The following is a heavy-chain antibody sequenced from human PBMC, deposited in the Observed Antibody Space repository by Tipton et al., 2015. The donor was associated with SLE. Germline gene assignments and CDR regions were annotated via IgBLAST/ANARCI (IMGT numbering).Heavy chain of an antibody. CDR1: GGSISSGGYS. J-gene: IGHJ5*02. V-gene: IGHV4-30-2*01. Sequence: TLSLTCAVSGGSISSGGYSWSWIRQPPGKGLEWIAYIYDGGSTYYNPSLKSRVTISVDRSKNQFSLRLRSVTAADTAVYYCARGGECTNGVCYPNYFDPWGQGTLVTVSS. CDR3: ARGGECTNGVCYPNYFDP. CDR2: IYDGGST. D-gene: IGHD2-8*01.